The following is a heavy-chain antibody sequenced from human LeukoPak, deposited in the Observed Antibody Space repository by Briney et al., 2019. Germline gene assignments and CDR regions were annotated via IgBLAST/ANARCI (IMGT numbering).Heavy chain of an antibody. CDR2: IYSGGST. D-gene: IGHD6-19*01. CDR3: ARDIGGAVAGIDY. Sequence: GGSLRLSCAASGFPFIHYAMSWVRQAPGKGLEWVSVIYSGGSTYYADSVKGRFTISRDNSKNTLYLQMNSLRAEDTAVYYCARDIGGAVAGIDYWGQGTLVTVSS. CDR1: GFPFIHYA. J-gene: IGHJ4*02. V-gene: IGHV3-66*01.